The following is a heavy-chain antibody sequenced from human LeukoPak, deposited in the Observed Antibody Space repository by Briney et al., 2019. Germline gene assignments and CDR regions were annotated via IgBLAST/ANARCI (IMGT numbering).Heavy chain of an antibody. CDR3: ARGVRDGYNGHNWFDP. J-gene: IGHJ5*02. Sequence: SETLSLTCAVYDGSFSGYYWSWIRQPPGKGLEWIGEINHSGSTNYNPSLKSRVTISVDTSKNQFSLKLSSVTAADTAVYYCARGVRDGYNGHNWFDPWGQGTLVTVSS. CDR2: INHSGST. V-gene: IGHV4-34*01. D-gene: IGHD5-24*01. CDR1: DGSFSGYY.